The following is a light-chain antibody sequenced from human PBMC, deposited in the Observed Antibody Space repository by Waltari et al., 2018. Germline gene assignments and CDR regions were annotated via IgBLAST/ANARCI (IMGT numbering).Light chain of an antibody. Sequence: EIVLTQSPGTLSLSPGERATLSCRARQSVSSSYLAWYQQKPGQAPRLLIYGASSRATGIPDSFSGSGSGTDFTLTISRLVPEEFAVYYCQQYCSSPTFCQGTKVEIK. CDR3: QQYCSSPT. J-gene: IGKJ1*01. CDR1: QSVSSSY. CDR2: GAS. V-gene: IGKV3-20*01.